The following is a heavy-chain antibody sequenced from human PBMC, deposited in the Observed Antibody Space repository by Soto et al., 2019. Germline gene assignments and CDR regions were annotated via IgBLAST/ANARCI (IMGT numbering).Heavy chain of an antibody. J-gene: IGHJ6*02. Sequence: QVQLVESGGGLVRPGGSLRLSCEASGFTFRDYYMTWFRQAPGKGLEWLSYIDSSTKYTNYADSVKGRFTISRDNAKNSLYPQMTGVRADDKAVYYCASEYYYTMDVWGQGTMVTVSS. CDR1: GFTFRDYY. CDR3: ASEYYYTMDV. V-gene: IGHV3-11*05. CDR2: IDSSTKYT.